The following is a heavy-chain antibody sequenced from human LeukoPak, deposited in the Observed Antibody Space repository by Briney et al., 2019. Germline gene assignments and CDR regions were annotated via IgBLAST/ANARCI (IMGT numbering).Heavy chain of an antibody. D-gene: IGHD2-21*01. V-gene: IGHV3-21*01. CDR3: ARDRGVAYCGGDCYSRHFDY. CDR2: ISSSSSYI. CDR1: GFTFSSYS. J-gene: IGHJ4*02. Sequence: GGSLRLSCAASGFTFSSYSMNWVRQAPGKGLEWVSSISSSSSYIYYADSVKGRFTISRDNAKNSLYLQMNSLRAEDTAVYYCARDRGVAYCGGDCYSRHFDYWGQGTLVTVSS.